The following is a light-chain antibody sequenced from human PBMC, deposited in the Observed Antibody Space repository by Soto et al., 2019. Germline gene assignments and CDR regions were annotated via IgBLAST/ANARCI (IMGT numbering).Light chain of an antibody. CDR1: QGISNW. CDR3: QQTNTFLPLT. J-gene: IGKJ4*01. V-gene: IGKV1-12*01. CDR2: GAS. Sequence: DIQMTQSPSSVSASVGDRVTITGRASQGISNWLAWYQQQPGKAPKLLIYGASSLQSGVPSRFSGGGSGTHLTLIISSLQPEDFATYYCQQTNTFLPLTFGGGTKVEI.